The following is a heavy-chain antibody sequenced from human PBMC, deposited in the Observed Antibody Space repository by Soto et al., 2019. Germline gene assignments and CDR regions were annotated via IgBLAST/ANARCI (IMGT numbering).Heavy chain of an antibody. J-gene: IGHJ6*02. Sequence: GASVKVSCKASGYTFSNFGISWVRQAPGEGLEWMGWISPNSEKTKIAQRFQGRVTMTTDISTDTSYMDLRGLTSDDTAVYYCAQAGAAPYHYYGLDVWGQGTTVTVSS. D-gene: IGHD3-10*01. V-gene: IGHV1-18*01. CDR2: ISPNSEKT. CDR1: GYTFSNFG. CDR3: AQAGAAPYHYYGLDV.